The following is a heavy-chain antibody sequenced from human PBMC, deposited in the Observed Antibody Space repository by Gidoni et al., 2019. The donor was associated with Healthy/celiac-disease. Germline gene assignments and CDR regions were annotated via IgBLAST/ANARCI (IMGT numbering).Heavy chain of an antibody. D-gene: IGHD3-3*01. CDR2: ISSSSSYI. CDR1: GFTFSSYS. CDR3: ATSITIFGDDY. V-gene: IGHV3-21*01. Sequence: EVQLVESGGGLVKPGGSLRLSCAASGFTFSSYSMNWFRQDPGKGLEWVSSISSSSSYIYYADSVKGRFTISRDNAKNSLYLQMNSLRAEDTAVYYCATSITIFGDDYWGQGTLVTVSS. J-gene: IGHJ4*02.